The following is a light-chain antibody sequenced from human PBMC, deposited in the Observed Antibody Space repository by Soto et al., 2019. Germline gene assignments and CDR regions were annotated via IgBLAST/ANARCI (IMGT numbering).Light chain of an antibody. J-gene: IGKJ5*01. V-gene: IGKV1-9*01. CDR3: QQLNSYPIT. Sequence: DIQLTQSPSFLSASVGDRVTITCRAGQGISSYLAWYQQKPGKAPKLLIYAASTLQSGVPSGFSGSGSGTEFTLTISSLQPEDFATYYCQQLNSYPITFGQGTRLEIK. CDR1: QGISSY. CDR2: AAS.